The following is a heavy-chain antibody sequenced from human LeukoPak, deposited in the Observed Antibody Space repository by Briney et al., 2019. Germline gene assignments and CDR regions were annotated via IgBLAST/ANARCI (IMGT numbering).Heavy chain of an antibody. CDR3: ARSQGGGFFGY. J-gene: IGHJ4*02. CDR1: GYIFTSYY. V-gene: IGHV1-46*01. CDR2: INPSGGST. Sequence: ASVKVSCKASGYIFTSYYMHWVRQAPGQGLEWMGIINPSGGSTSYAQKFQDRVTMTRDTSTSTVYMELSSLRSEDTAVYFCARSQGGGFFGYWGQGTLVTVSS. D-gene: IGHD3-16*01.